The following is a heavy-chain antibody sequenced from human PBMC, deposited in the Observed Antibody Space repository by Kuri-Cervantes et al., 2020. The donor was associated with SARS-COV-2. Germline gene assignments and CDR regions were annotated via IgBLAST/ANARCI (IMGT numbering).Heavy chain of an antibody. CDR2: IYYSGST. V-gene: IGHV4-59*01. D-gene: IGHD6-13*01. CDR1: GGSISSYY. CDR3: ARGTNIAAAGTLDY. J-gene: IGHJ4*02. Sequence: SETLSLTCTVSGGSISSYYWGWIRQPPGKGLEWIGYIYYSGSTNYNPSLKSRVTISVDTSKNQFSLKLSSVTAADTAVYYCARGTNIAAAGTLDYWGQGTLVTVSS.